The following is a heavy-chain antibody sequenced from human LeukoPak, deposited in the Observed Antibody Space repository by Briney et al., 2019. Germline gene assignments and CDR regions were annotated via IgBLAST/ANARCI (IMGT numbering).Heavy chain of an antibody. CDR1: GFTFSSYS. CDR3: AEGDFAY. Sequence: GGSLRLSCAASGFTFSSYSMNWVRQAPGKGLEWVAVISYDGSNKYYADSVKGRFTISRDNSKNTLYLQMNSLRVEDTAVYYCAEGDFAYWGQGTLVTVSS. V-gene: IGHV3-30*18. CDR2: ISYDGSNK. J-gene: IGHJ4*02.